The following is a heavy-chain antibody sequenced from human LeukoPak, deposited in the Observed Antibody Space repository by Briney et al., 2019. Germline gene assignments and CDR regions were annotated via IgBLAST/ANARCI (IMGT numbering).Heavy chain of an antibody. CDR1: GGSISSGGYY. Sequence: SETLSLTCTVSGGSISSGGYYWSWIRQPPGKGLEWIGYIYYSGSTNYNPSLKSRVTISVDTSKNQFSLKLSSVTAADTAVYYCASLTASGWDAFDIWGQGTMVTVSS. D-gene: IGHD6-19*01. CDR2: IYYSGST. J-gene: IGHJ3*02. CDR3: ASLTASGWDAFDI. V-gene: IGHV4-61*08.